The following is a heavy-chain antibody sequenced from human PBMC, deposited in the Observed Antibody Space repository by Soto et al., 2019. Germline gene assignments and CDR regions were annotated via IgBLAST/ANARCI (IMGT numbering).Heavy chain of an antibody. Sequence: GGSLRLSCAASGFTFSSYGMHWVRQAPGKGLEWVAVISYDGSNKYYADSVKGRFTISRDNSKNTLYLQMNSLRAEDTAVYYCAKYWAGEWELLILDYWGQGTLVTVSS. D-gene: IGHD1-26*01. V-gene: IGHV3-30*18. J-gene: IGHJ4*02. CDR3: AKYWAGEWELLILDY. CDR1: GFTFSSYG. CDR2: ISYDGSNK.